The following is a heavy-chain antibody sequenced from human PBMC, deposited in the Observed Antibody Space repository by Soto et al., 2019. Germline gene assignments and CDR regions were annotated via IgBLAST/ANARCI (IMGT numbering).Heavy chain of an antibody. Sequence: GGSVKVSFKACGGPLSSYAISLVRQAPGQGLEWMGGIIPIFGTANYAQKFQGRVTITADESTSTAYMDLSSLRSEDTAVYYCARAEVATKPEGAFDIWGQGTMVTVSS. J-gene: IGHJ3*02. D-gene: IGHD5-12*01. V-gene: IGHV1-69*13. CDR2: IIPIFGTA. CDR3: ARAEVATKPEGAFDI. CDR1: GGPLSSYA.